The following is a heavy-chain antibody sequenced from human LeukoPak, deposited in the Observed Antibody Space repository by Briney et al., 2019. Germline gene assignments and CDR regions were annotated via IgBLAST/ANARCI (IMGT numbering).Heavy chain of an antibody. CDR1: GFTFSSYA. Sequence: GGSLRLSCAASGFTFSSYAMSWVRQAPGKGLEWVSGISGVGVSTYYADSVKGRVTISRDNSKKTVCLQMSSLRAEDTAVYYCARGGSGSGSYFTWGDYWGQGTQVTVSS. CDR2: ISGVGVST. CDR3: ARGGSGSGSYFTWGDY. D-gene: IGHD3-10*01. J-gene: IGHJ4*02. V-gene: IGHV3-23*01.